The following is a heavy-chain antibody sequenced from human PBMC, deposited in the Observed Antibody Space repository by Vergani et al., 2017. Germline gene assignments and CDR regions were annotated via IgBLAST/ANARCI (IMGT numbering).Heavy chain of an antibody. CDR3: AKTVLARQLDY. D-gene: IGHD6-6*01. CDR2: ISGSGGST. V-gene: IGHV3-23*04. J-gene: IGHJ4*02. Sequence: EVQLVESGGGLVQPGRSLRLSCAASGFTFDDYAMHWVRQAPGKGLEWVSGISGSGGSTYYADSVKGRFTISRDNSKNTLYLQMNSLRAEDTAVYYCAKTVLARQLDYWGQGTLVTVSS. CDR1: GFTFDDYA.